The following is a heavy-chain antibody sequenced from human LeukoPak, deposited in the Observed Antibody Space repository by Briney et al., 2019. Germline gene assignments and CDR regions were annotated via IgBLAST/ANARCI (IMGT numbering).Heavy chain of an antibody. J-gene: IGHJ3*02. CDR3: ARDHSGYDRNDAFDI. D-gene: IGHD5-12*01. CDR2: INPSGGST. Sequence: ASVKVSCEASGYTFTSYYMHWVRQAPGQGLEWMGIINPSGGSTSYAQKFQGRVTMTRDTSTSTVYMELSSLRSEDTAVYYCARDHSGYDRNDAFDIWGQGTMVTVSS. V-gene: IGHV1-46*01. CDR1: GYTFTSYY.